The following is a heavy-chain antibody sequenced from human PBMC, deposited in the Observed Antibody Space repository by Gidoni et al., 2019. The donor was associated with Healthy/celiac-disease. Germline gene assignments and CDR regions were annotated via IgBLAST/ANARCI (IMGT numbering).Heavy chain of an antibody. CDR2: ISAYNRNT. D-gene: IGHD6-13*01. CDR3: ARDTPFSYSSSWYLDY. Sequence: QVQLVQSGARVRKPGASLKVSCKASGYTFTSYGISSVQQAPGQGLEWMGWISAYNRNTNYAQKLQGRGTMTTDTPTSTAYMELRSLRSDGTAVYYCARDTPFSYSSSWYLDYWGQGTLVTVSS. J-gene: IGHJ4*02. CDR1: GYTFTSYG. V-gene: IGHV1-18*01.